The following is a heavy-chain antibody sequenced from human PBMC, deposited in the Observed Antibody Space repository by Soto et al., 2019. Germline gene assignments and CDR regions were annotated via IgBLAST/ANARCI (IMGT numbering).Heavy chain of an antibody. J-gene: IGHJ4*02. Sequence: VQLVESGGGVVQPGRSLRLSCAASGFTFSSYGMHWVRQAPGKGLEWVAVISYDGSNKYYADSVKGRFTISRDNSKNTLYLQMNSLRAEDTAVYYCAKVTRYCSGGSCYWDYWGQGTLVTVSS. CDR1: GFTFSSYG. CDR3: AKVTRYCSGGSCYWDY. D-gene: IGHD2-15*01. V-gene: IGHV3-30*18. CDR2: ISYDGSNK.